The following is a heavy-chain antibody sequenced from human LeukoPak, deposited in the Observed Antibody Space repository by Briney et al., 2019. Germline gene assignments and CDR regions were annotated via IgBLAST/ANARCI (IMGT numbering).Heavy chain of an antibody. D-gene: IGHD3-10*01. CDR3: ARGKYYGSGSYRYYGMDV. Sequence: ASVKVSCKASGYTFTGYYMHWARQAPGQGVEWMGWINPNSGGTNYAQKFQGRVTMTRATSISTAYMELSRLRSDDTAVYYCARGKYYGSGSYRYYGMDVWGQGTTVTVSS. CDR1: GYTFTGYY. J-gene: IGHJ6*02. V-gene: IGHV1-2*02. CDR2: INPNSGGT.